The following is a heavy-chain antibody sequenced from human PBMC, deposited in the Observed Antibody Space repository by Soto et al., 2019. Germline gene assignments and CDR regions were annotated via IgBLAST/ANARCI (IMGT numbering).Heavy chain of an antibody. J-gene: IGHJ4*02. V-gene: IGHV3-23*01. CDR1: GFTFGSYD. CDR3: AKDLGKGGGSVWGH. D-gene: IGHD2-15*01. Sequence: EVQLLESGGGLVQPGESLRLSCAASGFTFGSYDMSWVRQAPGKGLEWVAAISGRGDNTYYTDSEKGRCTIAGDNSRNTLHLQMNSLRAEDTAVYVCAKDLGKGGGSVWGHCGRGIQVTVSS. CDR2: ISGRGDNT.